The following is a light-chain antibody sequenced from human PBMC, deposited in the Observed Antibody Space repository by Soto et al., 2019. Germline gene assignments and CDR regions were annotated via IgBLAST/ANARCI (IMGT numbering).Light chain of an antibody. V-gene: IGKV3-15*01. CDR1: QSVSSN. CDR3: QHYNNWPPIT. J-gene: IGKJ5*01. Sequence: IVMTQSPGTLSVSPWESATLSCRASQSVSSNLAWYQQKPGQAPRLLIYGASTRATGIPARFSGSGSGTEFTLTISSLQSEDFATYYCQHYNNWPPITFGQGTRLEIK. CDR2: GAS.